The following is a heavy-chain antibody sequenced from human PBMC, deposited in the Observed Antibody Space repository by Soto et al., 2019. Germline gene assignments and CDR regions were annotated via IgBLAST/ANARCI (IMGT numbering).Heavy chain of an antibody. CDR1: GYTFTGYY. D-gene: IGHD6-13*01. CDR2: INPNSGGT. CDR3: AREPSPTIEAAADAFDI. Sequence: ASVKVSCKASGYTFTGYYMHWVRQAPGQGLEWMGWINPNSGGTNYAQKFQGRVTMTRDTSISTAYMELSRLRSDDTAVYYCAREPSPTIEAAADAFDIWGQGTMVTVSS. V-gene: IGHV1-2*02. J-gene: IGHJ3*02.